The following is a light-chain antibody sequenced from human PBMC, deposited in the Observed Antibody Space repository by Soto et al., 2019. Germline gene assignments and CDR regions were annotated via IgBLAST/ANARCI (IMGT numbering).Light chain of an antibody. CDR3: QVWDSSSDHYV. V-gene: IGLV3-21*04. CDR2: YDR. J-gene: IGLJ1*01. Sequence: SYELTQPPSVSVAPGKTARITCGGNNIGSKTVHWYQQKPGQAPVLVIHYDRDRPPGIPERFSGSSSGNTATLTISRGEAGDEADYYCQVWDSSSDHYVFGSGTKVTVL. CDR1: NIGSKT.